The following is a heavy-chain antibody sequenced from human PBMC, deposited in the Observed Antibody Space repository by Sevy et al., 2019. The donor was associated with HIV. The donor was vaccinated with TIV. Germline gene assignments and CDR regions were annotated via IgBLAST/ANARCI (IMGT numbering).Heavy chain of an antibody. CDR1: GFTFSSYA. J-gene: IGHJ6*03. D-gene: IGHD6-6*01. V-gene: IGHV3-23*01. CDR2: ISGSGGST. Sequence: GGSLRLSCAASGFTFSSYAMSWVRQAPGKGLEWVSAISGSGGSTYYANSVKGRFTISRDNSKNTLYMQMNSLRAEDTAVYYCAKRGLLAARGNHYYYMDVWGKGTTVTVSS. CDR3: AKRGLLAARGNHYYYMDV.